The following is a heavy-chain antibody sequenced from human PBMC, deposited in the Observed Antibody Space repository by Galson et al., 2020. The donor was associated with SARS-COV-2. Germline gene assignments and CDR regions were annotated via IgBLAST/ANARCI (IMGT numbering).Heavy chain of an antibody. CDR2: LHISGGGGT. D-gene: IGHD2-8*02. V-gene: IGHV4-4*08. CDR1: GASMSHYH. J-gene: IGHJ3*02. Sequence: SGTLSLTRTAPGASMSHYHWSWIRQTPGKGLEWISSLHISGGGGTIYNPSLKSRATTSQDTSKNQFSLRLTSVTAADTAVYFCARSVTGRRDAFDIWGQGTMVTVSS. CDR3: ARSVTGRRDAFDI.